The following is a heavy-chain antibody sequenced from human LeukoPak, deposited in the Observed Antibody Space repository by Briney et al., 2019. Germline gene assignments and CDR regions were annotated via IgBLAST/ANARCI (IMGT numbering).Heavy chain of an antibody. J-gene: IGHJ3*02. V-gene: IGHV4-31*03. CDR2: IYYSGST. CDR1: GGSISSGGYY. Sequence: PSQTLSLTCTVSGGSISSGGYYWSWIRQHSGKGLEWIRYIYYSGSTYYDPSLKSRVTISVDTSKNQFSLKLSPVTAADTAVYYCAKLWFGELLSPFDDAFDIWGQGTMVTVSS. CDR3: AKLWFGELLSPFDDAFDI. D-gene: IGHD3-10*01.